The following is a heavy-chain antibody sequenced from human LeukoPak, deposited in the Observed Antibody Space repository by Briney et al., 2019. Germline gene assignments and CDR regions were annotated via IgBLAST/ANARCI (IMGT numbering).Heavy chain of an antibody. CDR1: GYTFTSYA. V-gene: IGHV1-3*04. Sequence: ASVKVSCKASGYTFTSYAMHWMRQAPGQRLEWMGWINTGNGNTQYSQKFQGRVTFTRDTSANTAYMELSSLRSEDTAVYYCASVDYGDYWGQGTLVTVSS. J-gene: IGHJ4*02. CDR2: INTGNGNT. CDR3: ASVDYGDY. D-gene: IGHD4-17*01.